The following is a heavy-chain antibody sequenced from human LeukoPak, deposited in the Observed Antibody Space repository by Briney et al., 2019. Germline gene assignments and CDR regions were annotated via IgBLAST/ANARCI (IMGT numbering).Heavy chain of an antibody. Sequence: SETLSLTCTVSGGSISSGSYYWSWIRQPAGKGLEWIGRIYTSGSTYYNPSLKSRVTISVDTSKNQFSLKLSSVTAADTAVYYCARIGAGGYSYDFDYWGQGTLVTVSS. CDR3: ARIGAGGYSYDFDY. CDR2: IYTSGST. J-gene: IGHJ4*02. V-gene: IGHV4-61*02. D-gene: IGHD5-18*01. CDR1: GGSISSGSYY.